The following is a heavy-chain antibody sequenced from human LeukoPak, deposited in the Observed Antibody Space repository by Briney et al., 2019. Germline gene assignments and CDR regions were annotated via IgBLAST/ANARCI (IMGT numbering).Heavy chain of an antibody. Sequence: GESLRLFCAASGYTFSRYWMHWVRQAPGEGLVWVSRIDEHGTTIDYADSVRDRFTISRDNANNTLYLHMNSLRAEDTAMYYCARDVGGAGSHWGQGSLVTVTS. CDR3: ARDVGGAGSH. CDR1: GYTFSRYW. V-gene: IGHV3-74*01. D-gene: IGHD3-10*01. CDR2: IDEHGTTI. J-gene: IGHJ4*02.